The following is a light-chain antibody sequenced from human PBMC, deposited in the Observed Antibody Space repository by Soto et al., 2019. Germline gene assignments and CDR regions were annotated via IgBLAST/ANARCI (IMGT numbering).Light chain of an antibody. Sequence: EVVLTQSPGTLSLSPGEIATLSCRASQSVTNNYLAWYQQRPGLAPRLLIYGASTRASGIPERFSGSGSGTDFTLTISRLETEDFVIYYCQQYNNWPGTFGQGTK. CDR2: GAS. CDR1: QSVTNNY. V-gene: IGKV3-20*01. CDR3: QQYNNWPGT. J-gene: IGKJ1*01.